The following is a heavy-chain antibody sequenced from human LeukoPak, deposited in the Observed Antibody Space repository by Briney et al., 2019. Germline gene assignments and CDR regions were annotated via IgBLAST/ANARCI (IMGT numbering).Heavy chain of an antibody. CDR2: ISYDGSNK. CDR3: ARDRDIGVEPTRSALDS. J-gene: IGHJ4*02. Sequence: GGSLRLSCAASGFTFSSYGMHWVRQAPGKGLEWVAVISYDGSNKYYADSVKGRFTISRDNSKNTLYLQMNSLRAEDTAVYYCARDRDIGVEPTRSALDSWGQGTLVIVSS. V-gene: IGHV3-30*03. CDR1: GFTFSSYG. D-gene: IGHD2-2*01.